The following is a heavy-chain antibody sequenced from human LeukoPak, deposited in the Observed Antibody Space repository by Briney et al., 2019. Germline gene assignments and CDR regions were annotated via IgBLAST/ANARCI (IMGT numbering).Heavy chain of an antibody. CDR3: AREVVTEAIYSGYDAFDI. D-gene: IGHD5-12*01. J-gene: IGHJ3*02. CDR1: GFTLITSE. V-gene: IGHV3-48*03. Sequence: PGGSLRLSCAASGFTLITSEMNWVRQAPGKGLEWVSHIRGDNSVLFADSVKGGFTISSDKATKSVYLEMNSLSAEDTAVYYCAREVVTEAIYSGYDAFDIWGQGTTVTVSS. CDR2: IRGDNSV.